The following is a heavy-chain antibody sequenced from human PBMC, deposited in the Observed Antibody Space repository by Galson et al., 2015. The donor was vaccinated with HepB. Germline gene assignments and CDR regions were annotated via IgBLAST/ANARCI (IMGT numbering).Heavy chain of an antibody. CDR1: GYTFTSYG. CDR2: ISAYNGNT. CDR3: ARVAAAGGSYGENWFDP. D-gene: IGHD6-13*01. V-gene: IGHV1-18*01. J-gene: IGHJ5*02. Sequence: SVKVSCKASGYTFTSYGISWVRQAPGQGLEWMGWISAYNGNTNYAQKLQGRVTMTTDTSTSTAYMELRSLRSDDTAVYYCARVAAAGGSYGENWFDPWGQGTLVTVSS.